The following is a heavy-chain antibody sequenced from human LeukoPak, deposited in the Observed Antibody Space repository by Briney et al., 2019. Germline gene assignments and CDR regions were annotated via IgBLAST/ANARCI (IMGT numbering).Heavy chain of an antibody. CDR3: VSQVAGSMSQN. J-gene: IGHJ4*02. CDR1: GASINTYF. V-gene: IGHV4-4*07. Sequence: PSETLSLTCTVSGASINTYFWSWFRQPAGKGLEWIGRIHASGTTNYNPSLKSRVSMSIDVSKNQFSLRLNSVTAADAAVYYCVSQVAGSMSQNWGQGTLVTVSS. CDR2: IHASGTT. D-gene: IGHD6-19*01.